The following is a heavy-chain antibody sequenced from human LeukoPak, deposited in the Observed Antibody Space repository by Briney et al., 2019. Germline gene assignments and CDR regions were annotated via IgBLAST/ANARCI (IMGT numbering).Heavy chain of an antibody. D-gene: IGHD3-3*01. CDR3: ARGLRYDFWSGYPMILAFDY. CDR2: IYYSGST. Sequence: SETLSLTCTVSGGSISSYYWGWIRQPPGKGLEWIGSIYYSGSTYYNPSLKSRVTISVDTSKNQFSLKLSSVTAADTAVYYCARGLRYDFWSGYPMILAFDYWGQGTLVTVSS. V-gene: IGHV4-39*07. CDR1: GGSISSYY. J-gene: IGHJ4*02.